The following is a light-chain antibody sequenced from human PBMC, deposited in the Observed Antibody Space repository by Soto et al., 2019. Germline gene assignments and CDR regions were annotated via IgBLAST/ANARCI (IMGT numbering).Light chain of an antibody. CDR1: RSDVGAYNY. CDR2: EVT. V-gene: IGLV2-14*01. J-gene: IGLJ1*01. Sequence: QSVLTQPASVSGSPGQSIAISCTGTRSDVGAYNYVSWYQQHPGKAPKLMISEVTNRPSGVSDRFSGSKSGNTASLTISGLQAQDEAAYYCSSFTSRFTFVLGNGTKVTVL. CDR3: SSFTSRFTFV.